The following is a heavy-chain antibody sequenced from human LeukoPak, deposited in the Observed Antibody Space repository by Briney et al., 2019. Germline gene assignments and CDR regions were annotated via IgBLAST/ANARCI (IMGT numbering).Heavy chain of an antibody. Sequence: PSQTLSLTCTVSGGSISSGGYYWSWIRQHPGTGLEWIGYIYYSGSTYYNPSLKSRVTISVDTSKNQFSLKLSSVTAADTAVYYCARLRRYCTNGVCYDFDYWGQGTLVTVSS. CDR1: GGSISSGGYY. J-gene: IGHJ4*02. CDR3: ARLRRYCTNGVCYDFDY. D-gene: IGHD2-8*01. CDR2: IYYSGST. V-gene: IGHV4-31*03.